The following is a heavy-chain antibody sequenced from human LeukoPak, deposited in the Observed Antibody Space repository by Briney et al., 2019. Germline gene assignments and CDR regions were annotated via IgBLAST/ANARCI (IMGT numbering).Heavy chain of an antibody. CDR2: INHSGST. CDR1: GGSFSGYY. D-gene: IGHD1-26*01. CDR3: ARIRSRKWGFDY. V-gene: IGHV4-34*01. J-gene: IGHJ4*02. Sequence: PSETLSLTCAVYGGSFSGYYWSWIRKPPGKGLEWIGEINHSGSTNYNPSLKSRVTISLDTSKNQSSLKLSSVTAADTAVYYCARIRSRKWGFDYWGQGTLVTVSS.